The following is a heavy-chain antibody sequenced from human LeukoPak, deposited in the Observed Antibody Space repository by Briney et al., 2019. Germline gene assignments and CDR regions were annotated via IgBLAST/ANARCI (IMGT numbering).Heavy chain of an antibody. CDR3: AAGRGIVVVPAAIIFDY. J-gene: IGHJ4*02. CDR2: FDPEDGET. V-gene: IGHV1-24*01. D-gene: IGHD2-2*02. CDR1: GYTLTELS. Sequence: ASVKVSCKVSGYTLTELSMHWVRQAPGKELEWMGGFDPEDGETIYAQKFQGRVTMTEDTSTDTAYMELSSLRSEDTAVYYCAAGRGIVVVPAAIIFDYWGQGTLVTVSS.